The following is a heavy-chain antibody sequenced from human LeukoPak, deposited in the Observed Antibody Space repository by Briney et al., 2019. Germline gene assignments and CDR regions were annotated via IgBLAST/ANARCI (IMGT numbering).Heavy chain of an antibody. CDR1: GFTFSSYA. CDR2: ISGSGGST. CDR3: AKDYGYYDSSGYYYAFDY. V-gene: IGHV3-23*01. D-gene: IGHD3-22*01. Sequence: GGSLRLSCAASGFTFSSYAMSWVRQAPGKGLEWVSAISGSGGSTYYADSVKGRFTISRDNSKNTLYLQMNGLRAEDTAVYYCAKDYGYYDSSGYYYAFDYWGQGTLVTVSS. J-gene: IGHJ4*02.